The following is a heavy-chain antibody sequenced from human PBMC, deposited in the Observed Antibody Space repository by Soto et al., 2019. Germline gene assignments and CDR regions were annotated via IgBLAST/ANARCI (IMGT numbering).Heavy chain of an antibody. D-gene: IGHD1-1*01. V-gene: IGHV1-69*02. J-gene: IGHJ6*02. CDR2: IIPILGIA. CDR1: GGTFSSYT. Sequence: QVQLVQSGAEVKKPGSSVKVSCKASGGTFSSYTISWVRQDPGQGLEWMGRIIPILGIANYAQKFQGRVTITADKSTSTAYMELSSLRSEDTAVYYCRNDYGMDVWGQGTTVTVSS. CDR3: RNDYGMDV.